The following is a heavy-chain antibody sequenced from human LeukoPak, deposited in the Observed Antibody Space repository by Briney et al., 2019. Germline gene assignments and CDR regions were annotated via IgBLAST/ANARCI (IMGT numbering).Heavy chain of an antibody. Sequence: ASVKVSCKASGGTFSSYAISWVRQAPGQGLEWMGRIIPILGIANYAQKFQERVTITRDMSTSTAYMELSSLRSEDTAVYYCAAERYDSSGYNETIQHWGQGTLVTVSS. CDR2: IIPILGIA. D-gene: IGHD3-22*01. J-gene: IGHJ1*01. CDR1: GGTFSSYA. CDR3: AAERYDSSGYNETIQH. V-gene: IGHV1-69*04.